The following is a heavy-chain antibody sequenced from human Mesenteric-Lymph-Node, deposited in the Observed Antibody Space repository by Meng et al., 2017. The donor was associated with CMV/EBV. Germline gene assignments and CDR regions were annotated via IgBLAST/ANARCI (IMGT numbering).Heavy chain of an antibody. CDR3: ARRITIFGVVTERYFDY. CDR2: INPSGGST. Sequence: GESLKISCAASGFTFSSYGMHWVRQAPGQGLEWMGIINPSGGSTSYAQKFQGRVTMTRDTSTSTVYMELSRLRSDDTAVYYCARRITIFGVVTERYFDYWGQGTLVTVSS. CDR1: GFTFSSYG. D-gene: IGHD3-3*01. J-gene: IGHJ4*02. V-gene: IGHV1-46*01.